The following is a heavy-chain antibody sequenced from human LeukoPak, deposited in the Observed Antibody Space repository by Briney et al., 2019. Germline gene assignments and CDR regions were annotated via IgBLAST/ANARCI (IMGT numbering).Heavy chain of an antibody. J-gene: IGHJ4*02. CDR1: GFTFDDYT. CDR2: ISWNSGSI. Sequence: SLRLSCAASGFTFDDYTMHWVRQAPGKGLEWVSGISWNSGSIGYADSVKGRFTISRDNAKNSVYLQMNSLRAEDTALYYCAKDGRNNFDYWGQGTLVTVSS. CDR3: AKDGRNNFDY. V-gene: IGHV3-9*01.